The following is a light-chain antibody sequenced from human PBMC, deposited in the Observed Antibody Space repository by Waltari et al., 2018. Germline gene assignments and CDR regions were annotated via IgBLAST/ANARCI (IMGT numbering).Light chain of an antibody. Sequence: DVVMTQSPLSLPVTLGQPASISCRSSQSLVYSDGNTYLNWFQQRPGKSPRRLIYKVSNRDSGVPDRFSGSGSGTDFTMEISRVEAEDVGVYFCMQGTHWPPTFGQGTKVEVK. V-gene: IGKV2-30*01. CDR2: KVS. CDR1: QSLVYSDGNTY. CDR3: MQGTHWPPT. J-gene: IGKJ1*01.